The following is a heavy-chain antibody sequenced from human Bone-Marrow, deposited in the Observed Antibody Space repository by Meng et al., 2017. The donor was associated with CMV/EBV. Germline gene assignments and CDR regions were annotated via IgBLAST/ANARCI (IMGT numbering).Heavy chain of an antibody. CDR1: GGSISSYY. CDR3: VSGYGWFDP. D-gene: IGHD5-12*01. V-gene: IGHV4-59*12. CDR2: IYYSGST. Sequence: GSLRLSCTVSGGSISSYYWSWIRQPPGKGLEWIGYIYYSGSTNYNPSLKSRVTISVATSKNQFSLKVTSMTAADTAVYYCVSGYGWFDPWGQGTLVTVSS. J-gene: IGHJ5*02.